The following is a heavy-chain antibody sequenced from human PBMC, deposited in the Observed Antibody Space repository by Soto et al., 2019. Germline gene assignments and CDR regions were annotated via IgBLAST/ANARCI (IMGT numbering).Heavy chain of an antibody. CDR2: IYYSGSN. CDR1: GGSISSGGYY. V-gene: IGHV4-31*03. D-gene: IGHD3-16*01. CDR3: ARFTFGGVHHYVDY. J-gene: IGHJ4*01. Sequence: QVQLQESGPGLVKPSQTLSLTCTVSGGSISSGGYYWSWIRQHPGKGLEWIGYIYYSGSNYYNPSLKTRVTISVDTSKNQFSLKLSSVTAADTAVYYCARFTFGGVHHYVDYWGDGTLVTVSS.